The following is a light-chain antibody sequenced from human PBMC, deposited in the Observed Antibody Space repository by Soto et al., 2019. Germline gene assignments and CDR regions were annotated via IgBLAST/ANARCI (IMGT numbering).Light chain of an antibody. CDR1: QSVSYSSDNKNH. J-gene: IGKJ3*01. CDR2: WAS. CDR3: QQYYSTPLT. Sequence: DIVMTQSPDSLAVSLGERATINCKSSQSVSYSSDNKNHLAWYQQKPGQPPELLIYWASTRESGVPDRFSGSGSGTDFTLTISSLQAEDVAVYYCQQYYSTPLTFGRGTKVDIK. V-gene: IGKV4-1*01.